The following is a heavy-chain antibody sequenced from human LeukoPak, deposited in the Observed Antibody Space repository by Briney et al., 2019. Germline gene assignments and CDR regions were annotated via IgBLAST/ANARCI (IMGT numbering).Heavy chain of an antibody. J-gene: IGHJ4*02. CDR2: IIPIFGTA. D-gene: IGHD5-12*01. Sequence: SAKVSCKASGGTFSSYAISWVRQAPGQGLEWMGGIIPIFGTANYAQKFQGRVTITADESTSTAYMELSSLRSEDTAVYYCATSNKDRGYSASDCWGQGTLVTVSS. CDR3: ATSNKDRGYSASDC. CDR1: GGTFSSYA. V-gene: IGHV1-69*13.